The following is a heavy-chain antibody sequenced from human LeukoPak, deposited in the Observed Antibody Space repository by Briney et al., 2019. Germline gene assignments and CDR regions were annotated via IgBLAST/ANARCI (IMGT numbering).Heavy chain of an antibody. V-gene: IGHV4-61*02. Sequence: SQTLSLXCTVSGGSISSGSYYWSWIRQPAGKGLEWIGRIYTSGSTNYNPSLKSRVTISVDTSKNQFSLKLSSVTAADTAVYYCARQTYYYDSSGYFEYYFDYWGQGTLVTVSS. D-gene: IGHD3-22*01. CDR2: IYTSGST. CDR1: GGSISSGSYY. J-gene: IGHJ4*02. CDR3: ARQTYYYDSSGYFEYYFDY.